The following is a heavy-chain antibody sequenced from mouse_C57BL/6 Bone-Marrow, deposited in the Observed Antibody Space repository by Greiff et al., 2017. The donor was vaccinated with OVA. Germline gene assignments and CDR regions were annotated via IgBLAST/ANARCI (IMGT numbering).Heavy chain of an antibody. CDR2: IYPRSGNT. D-gene: IGHD1-1*01. J-gene: IGHJ4*01. V-gene: IGHV1-81*01. CDR3: ARQAHCYGSSYGYAMDY. CDR1: GYTFTSYG. Sequence: VKLMESGAELARPGASVKLSCKASGYTFTSYGISWVKQRTGQGLEWIGEIYPRSGNTYYNEKFKGKATLTADKSSSTAYMELRSLTSEDSAVYFCARQAHCYGSSYGYAMDYWGQGTSVTVSS.